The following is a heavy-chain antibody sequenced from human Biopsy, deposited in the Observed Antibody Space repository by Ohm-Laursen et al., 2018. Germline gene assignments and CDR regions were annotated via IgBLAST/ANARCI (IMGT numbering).Heavy chain of an antibody. CDR1: GGSLSSYS. Sequence: SETLSLTWTVSGGSLSSYSWSWIRQPAGKGLEWIGQIYTSGITNYNPSLKSRVTMSVDTSKNKFSLKLNSVTAADTAVYFCARDVKRYCSGTSCYSGYFGMDVWGQGTTVTVS. CDR3: ARDVKRYCSGTSCYSGYFGMDV. V-gene: IGHV4-4*07. D-gene: IGHD2-2*01. CDR2: IYTSGIT. J-gene: IGHJ6*02.